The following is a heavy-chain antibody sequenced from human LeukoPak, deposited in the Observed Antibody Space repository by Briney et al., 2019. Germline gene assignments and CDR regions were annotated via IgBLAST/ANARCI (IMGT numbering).Heavy chain of an antibody. CDR3: ARDLPLYSSGWGGNNWFDP. CDR2: INPNSGGT. CDR1: GGTFSRYV. V-gene: IGHV1-2*02. J-gene: IGHJ5*02. Sequence: ASVKVSCKASGGTFSRYVISWVRQAPGQGLEWMGWINPNSGGTNYAQKFQGRVTMTRDTSISTAYMELSRLRSDDTAVYYCARDLPLYSSGWGGNNWFDPWGQGTLVTVSS. D-gene: IGHD6-19*01.